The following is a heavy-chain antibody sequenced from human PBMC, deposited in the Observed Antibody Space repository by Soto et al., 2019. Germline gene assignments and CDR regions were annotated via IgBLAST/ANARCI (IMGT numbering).Heavy chain of an antibody. CDR1: GYAFTSYY. CDR2: INPSGGST. V-gene: IGHV1-46*01. CDR3: ARDLGGSYTKYNWFDP. J-gene: IGHJ5*02. Sequence: ASVKVSCKASGYAFTSYYMHWLRQAPGQGLEWMGIINPSGGSTSYAQKFQGRVTMTRDTSTSTVYMELSSLRSEDTAVYYCARDLGGSYTKYNWFDPWGQGTLVTVSS. D-gene: IGHD1-26*01.